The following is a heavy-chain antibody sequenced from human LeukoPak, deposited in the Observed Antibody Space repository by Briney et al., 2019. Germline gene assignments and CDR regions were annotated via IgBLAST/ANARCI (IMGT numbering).Heavy chain of an antibody. V-gene: IGHV3-33*03. CDR2: IWYDGSNK. D-gene: IGHD5-12*01. CDR3: VRHFNSVATMQIDY. J-gene: IGHJ4*02. Sequence: PGGSLRLSCKMYGSGITFSSYGMHWVRQAPGKGLEWVARIWYDGSNKYYADSVKGRFTISRDNARNSVYLEMTSLRVEDTAFYHCVRHFNSVATMQIDYWGQGILVSVSS. CDR1: GITFSSYG.